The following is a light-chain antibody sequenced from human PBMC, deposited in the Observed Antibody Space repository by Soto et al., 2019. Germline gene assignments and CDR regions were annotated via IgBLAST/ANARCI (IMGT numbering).Light chain of an antibody. CDR3: HQYNAWARGT. Sequence: EIMMTQSPGTLSVSPGEGATLSCTASQSVNLNLAWYQQKPGQPPRLLLYGASTRAPGIPVRFRGSGSGTEFTLSSSGLHSEDSAVYYTHQYNAWARGTFGAGTKVEI. CDR1: QSVNLN. CDR2: GAS. V-gene: IGKV3-15*01. J-gene: IGKJ3*01.